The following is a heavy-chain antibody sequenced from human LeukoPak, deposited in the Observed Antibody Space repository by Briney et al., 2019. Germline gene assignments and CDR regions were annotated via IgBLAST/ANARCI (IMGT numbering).Heavy chain of an antibody. CDR2: IWYDGSNK. D-gene: IGHD2-2*02. CDR1: GFTFSSYG. V-gene: IGHV3-33*01. J-gene: IGHJ4*02. CDR3: ARAGVDCSSTSCYIPFGY. Sequence: PGRSLRLSCAASGFTFSSYGMHWVRQAPGKGLEWVAIIWYDGSNKYYADSVKGRFTISRDNSKNTLYLQMNSLRAEDTAVYYCARAGVDCSSTSCYIPFGYWGQGTLVTVSS.